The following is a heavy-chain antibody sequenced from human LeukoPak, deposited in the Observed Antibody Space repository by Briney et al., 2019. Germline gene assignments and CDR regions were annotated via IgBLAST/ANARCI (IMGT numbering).Heavy chain of an antibody. Sequence: PSETLSLTCTVSGGSITSYYWSWNRQPPGKGLEWIGYIYYSGSTNYNPSLKSRVTISVDTSKNQFSLKLSSVTAADTAVYYCATEKVYYDSSWEAFDIWGQGTMVTVSS. J-gene: IGHJ3*02. D-gene: IGHD3-22*01. CDR2: IYYSGST. CDR3: ATEKVYYDSSWEAFDI. CDR1: GGSITSYY. V-gene: IGHV4-59*01.